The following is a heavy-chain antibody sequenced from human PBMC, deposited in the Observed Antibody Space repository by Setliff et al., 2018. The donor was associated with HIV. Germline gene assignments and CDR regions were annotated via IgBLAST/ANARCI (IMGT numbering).Heavy chain of an antibody. Sequence: GGSLRLSCAASGFTFSSYWMSWVRQAPGKGLEWMANIKQDGSEKYYVDSVKGRFTISRDNAKNSLYLQMNSLRAEDTAVYYCARLRRKGSYYDSSGADYWGQGTLVTVSS. D-gene: IGHD3-22*01. CDR3: ARLRRKGSYYDSSGADY. CDR1: GFTFSSYW. CDR2: IKQDGSEK. J-gene: IGHJ4*02. V-gene: IGHV3-7*01.